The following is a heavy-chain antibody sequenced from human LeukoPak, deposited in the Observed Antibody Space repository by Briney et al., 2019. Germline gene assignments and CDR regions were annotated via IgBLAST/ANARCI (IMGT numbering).Heavy chain of an antibody. V-gene: IGHV5-51*01. CDR2: IYPGDSDT. D-gene: IGHD6-19*01. J-gene: IGHJ4*02. CDR3: ARVAVAGPVEFDY. Sequence: GESLKISCKGSGYSFTSYWIGWVRQMPGKGLEWMGIIYPGDSDTRYSPSFQGQVTISADKSFSTAYLQWSSLKASGTALYYCARVAVAGPVEFDYWGQGTLVTVSS. CDR1: GYSFTSYW.